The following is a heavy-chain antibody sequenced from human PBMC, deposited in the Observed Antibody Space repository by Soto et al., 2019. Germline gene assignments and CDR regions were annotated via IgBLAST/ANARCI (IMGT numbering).Heavy chain of an antibody. D-gene: IGHD1-26*01. CDR1: GYSFTDYH. CDR3: ARDSVSGGLDY. V-gene: IGHV1-69*06. J-gene: IGHJ4*02. Sequence: ASVKVSCKASGYSFTDYHIHWVRQAPGQGLEWMGGIIPIFGTANYAQKFQGRVTITADKSTSTAYMELSSLRSEDTAVYYCARDSVSGGLDYWGQGTLVTVSS. CDR2: IIPIFGTA.